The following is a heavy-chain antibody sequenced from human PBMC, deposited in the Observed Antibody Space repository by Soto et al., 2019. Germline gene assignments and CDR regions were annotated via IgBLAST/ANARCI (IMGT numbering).Heavy chain of an antibody. J-gene: IGHJ5*02. Sequence: SVKVSCKASGGTFSSYAISWVRQAPGQGLEWMGGIIPIFGTANYAQKFQGRVTITADESTSTAYMELSSLRSEDTAVYYCARDRSSSWYVKAPSWFDPWGQGTLVTVSS. CDR3: ARDRSSSWYVKAPSWFDP. CDR1: GGTFSSYA. D-gene: IGHD6-13*01. V-gene: IGHV1-69*13. CDR2: IIPIFGTA.